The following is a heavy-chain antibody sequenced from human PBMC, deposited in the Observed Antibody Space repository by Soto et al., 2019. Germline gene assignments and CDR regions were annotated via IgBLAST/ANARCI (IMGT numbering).Heavy chain of an antibody. CDR3: AAYHSSSPSVYRAFGI. V-gene: IGHV1-58*01. Sequence: QMQLVQSGPEVKKPGTSVKVSCKASGFTFTSSAVQWVRQARGQRLEWIGWIVVGSGNTNYAQKFQERVTITRDMSTSTAYMELSSLRSEDTAVYYCAAYHSSSPSVYRAFGIWGQGTMVTVSS. CDR2: IVVGSGNT. J-gene: IGHJ3*02. CDR1: GFTFTSSA. D-gene: IGHD6-13*01.